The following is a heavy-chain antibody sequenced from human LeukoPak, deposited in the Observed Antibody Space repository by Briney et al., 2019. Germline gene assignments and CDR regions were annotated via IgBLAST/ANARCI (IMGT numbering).Heavy chain of an antibody. CDR3: ARDRDFGGYTYGLVDY. J-gene: IGHJ4*02. V-gene: IGHV7-4-1*02. Sequence: ASVKVSCKASGYTLTKYGMNWVRQAPGQGLEWMGWINTNTGNPTYAQGFAGRFVFSLDTSVSAAYLQISSLKAEDTAVYYCARDRDFGGYTYGLVDYWGQGTLVTVSS. D-gene: IGHD5-18*01. CDR1: GYTLTKYG. CDR2: INTNTGNP.